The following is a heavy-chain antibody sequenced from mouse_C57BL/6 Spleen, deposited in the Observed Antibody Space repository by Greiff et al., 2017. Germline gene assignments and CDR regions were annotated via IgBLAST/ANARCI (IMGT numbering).Heavy chain of an antibody. J-gene: IGHJ1*03. CDR3: ARDLDYYGSSWYWYFDV. D-gene: IGHD1-1*01. Sequence: DVQLVESEGGLVQPGSSMKLSCTASGFTFSDYYMAWVRQVPEKGLEWVANINYDGSSTYYLDSLKSRFIISRDNAKNILYLQMSSLKSEDTATYYCARDLDYYGSSWYWYFDVWGTGTTVTVSS. CDR1: GFTFSDYY. CDR2: INYDGSST. V-gene: IGHV5-16*01.